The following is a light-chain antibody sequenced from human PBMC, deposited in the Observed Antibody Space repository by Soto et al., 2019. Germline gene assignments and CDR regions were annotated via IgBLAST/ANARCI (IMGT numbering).Light chain of an antibody. CDR3: SSYTPGRTL. CDR2: DVG. CDR1: SSDIGGYNY. Sequence: QSALTQPASVSGSPGQSIAISCTGTSSDIGGYNYVSWYQQHPGKAPKLILYDVGTRPSGVSDPFSGSKSGNTASLTISGLPAEDEADYYCSSYTPGRTLFGTGTKLTVL. V-gene: IGLV2-14*01. J-gene: IGLJ1*01.